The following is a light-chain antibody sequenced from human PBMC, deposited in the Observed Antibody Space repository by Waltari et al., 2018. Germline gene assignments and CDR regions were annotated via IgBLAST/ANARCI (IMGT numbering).Light chain of an antibody. J-gene: IGLJ2*01. CDR3: SSYAGSDNFVV. V-gene: IGLV2-8*01. CDR2: EVN. Sequence: QSALTQPPSASGSPGQSVTLPCHGTRSDVGLFAWVSLYQQNPGKAPKLIIFEVNKWPSGVLDRFSGSKSGNTASLTIYGLQPEDEADYYCSSYAGSDNFVVFGGGTKLTVL. CDR1: RSDVGLFAW.